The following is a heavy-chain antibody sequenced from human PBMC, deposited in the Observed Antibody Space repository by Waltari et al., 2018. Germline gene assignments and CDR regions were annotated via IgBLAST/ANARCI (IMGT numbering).Heavy chain of an antibody. Sequence: EVQLVQSGGDLVQPGGSLRLPCAASGFTFNTYSMAWVRQAPGKGLEWFSYITSRSSTIYYADSERGRFTTSRDNAKNSLYLQMNSLRVEDTAVYYCARVGGAALTEGFDYWGQGTLVTVAS. CDR1: GFTFNTYS. CDR2: ITSRSSTI. J-gene: IGHJ4*02. V-gene: IGHV3-48*01. CDR3: ARVGGAALTEGFDY. D-gene: IGHD7-27*01.